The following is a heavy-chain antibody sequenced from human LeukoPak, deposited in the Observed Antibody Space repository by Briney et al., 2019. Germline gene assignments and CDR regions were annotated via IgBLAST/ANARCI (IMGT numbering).Heavy chain of an antibody. CDR3: ARDRGYCTGTTCYPGADYGMDV. Sequence: PGGSLRLSCGASGFTFSDYWMNWVRQAPGKGLEWLSYISDSGLAKYYADSVKGRFTISRDNAKSSLYLQMNSLRVEDTAIYYCARDRGYCTGTTCYPGADYGMDVWGQGTTVTVS. CDR2: ISDSGLAK. V-gene: IGHV3-48*04. D-gene: IGHD2-2*01. CDR1: GFTFSDYW. J-gene: IGHJ6*02.